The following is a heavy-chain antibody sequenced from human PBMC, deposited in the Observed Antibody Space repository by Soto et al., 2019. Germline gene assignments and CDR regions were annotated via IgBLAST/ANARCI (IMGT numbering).Heavy chain of an antibody. D-gene: IGHD2-15*01. CDR3: AQPYTSCPRGSCYPFGNWYFDL. J-gene: IGHJ2*01. CDR1: GFTFSSYA. V-gene: IGHV3-23*01. CDR2: ISGSGGST. Sequence: EVQLLESGGGLVQPGGSLRLSCAASGFTFSSYAMSWVRQAPGKGLEWVSAISGSGGSTYYADSVKGRFTISRDNSKNTLYLPMNSLRAEDTAVYYCAQPYTSCPRGSCYPFGNWYFDLWGRGTLVTVSS.